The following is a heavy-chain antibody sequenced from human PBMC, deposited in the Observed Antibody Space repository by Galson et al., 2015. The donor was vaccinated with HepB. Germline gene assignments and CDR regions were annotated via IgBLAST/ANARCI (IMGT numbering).Heavy chain of an antibody. D-gene: IGHD5-24*01. CDR1: GFTFSSYA. CDR2: ISGSGGST. J-gene: IGHJ4*02. V-gene: IGHV3-23*01. CDR3: ATQLDGYNSDYFDY. Sequence: SLRLSCAASGFTFSSYAMSWVRQAPGKGLEWVSAISGSGGSTYYADSVKGRFTISRDNSKSTLYLQMNSLRAEDTAVYYCATQLDGYNSDYFDYWGQGTLVTVSS.